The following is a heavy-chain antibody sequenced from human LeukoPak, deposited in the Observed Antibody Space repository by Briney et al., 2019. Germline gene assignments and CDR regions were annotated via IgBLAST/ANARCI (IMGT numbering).Heavy chain of an antibody. V-gene: IGHV4-34*01. D-gene: IGHD2-2*01. J-gene: IGHJ6*03. CDR1: GGSFSGYY. Sequence: SETLSLTCAVYGGSFSGYYWSWVRQPPGKGLEWFGEINHSGSTNYNPSLKSRVTISVDTSKNQFSLKLSSVTAADTAVYYCARGHIVVVPAQYYYYMDVWGKGTTVTVSS. CDR2: INHSGST. CDR3: ARGHIVVVPAQYYYYMDV.